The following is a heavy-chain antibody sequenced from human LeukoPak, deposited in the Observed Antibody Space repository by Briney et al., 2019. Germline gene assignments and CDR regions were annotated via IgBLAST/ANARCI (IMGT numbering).Heavy chain of an antibody. Sequence: GGSLRLSCAASGFTFSSYGMHWVRQAPGKGLEWVAFIRYDGSNKYYADSVKGRFTISRDNSRSTLSLQMDSLGAEDTATYYCATYRQIQVPFEFWGQGTLVTVSS. J-gene: IGHJ4*02. D-gene: IGHD5-18*01. CDR2: IRYDGSNK. V-gene: IGHV3-30*02. CDR1: GFTFSSYG. CDR3: ATYRQIQVPFEF.